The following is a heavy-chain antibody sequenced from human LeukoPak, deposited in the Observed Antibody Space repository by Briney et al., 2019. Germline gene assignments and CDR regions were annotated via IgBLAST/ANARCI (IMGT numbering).Heavy chain of an antibody. Sequence: ASVTVSCKASGFTFGSFGTSWVRQAPGQGLEWMGWISGYIGQTKYAQKFQGRVTMTTDTSTSTAYMELKSLRSDDTAVYYCGRGKYSYYYGTDVWGQGTTVTVSS. D-gene: IGHD2/OR15-2a*01. J-gene: IGHJ6*02. CDR1: GFTFGSFG. CDR2: ISGYIGQT. CDR3: GRGKYSYYYGTDV. V-gene: IGHV1-18*04.